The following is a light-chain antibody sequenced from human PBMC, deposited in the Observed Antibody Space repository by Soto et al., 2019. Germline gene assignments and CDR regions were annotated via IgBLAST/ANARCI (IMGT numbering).Light chain of an antibody. Sequence: DIQMTQSPSTLSASVGDRFTITCRASQSISSWSAWYQQKPGKAPKLLIYKASTLKSGVPSRFSGSGSGTEFTLTISSLQPDDFATYYCQHYNSYSEAFGQGTKVDIK. CDR2: KAS. J-gene: IGKJ1*01. V-gene: IGKV1-5*03. CDR3: QHYNSYSEA. CDR1: QSISSW.